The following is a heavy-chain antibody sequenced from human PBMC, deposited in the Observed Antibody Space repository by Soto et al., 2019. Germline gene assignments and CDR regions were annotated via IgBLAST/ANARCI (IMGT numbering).Heavy chain of an antibody. V-gene: IGHV3-23*01. J-gene: IGHJ4*02. Sequence: PGGSLRLSCAASGFTFGSFAMSWVRQAPGKGLEWVSSISGSGENTYYADSVKGRFTISRDSSKNTLYLQMNSLRPEDTAVYYCARPTGTNYYWKYYFDYWGPGSLVTVS. CDR3: ARPTGTNYYWKYYFDY. CDR2: ISGSGENT. CDR1: GFTFGSFA. D-gene: IGHD1-1*01.